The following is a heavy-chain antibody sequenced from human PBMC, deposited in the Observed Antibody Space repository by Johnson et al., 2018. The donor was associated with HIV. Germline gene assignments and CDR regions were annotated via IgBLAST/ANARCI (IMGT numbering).Heavy chain of an antibody. CDR2: ISYDGSDK. J-gene: IGHJ3*02. Sequence: QVQLVESGGGVVQPGRSLRLSCAASGFTFSSYAMHWVRQAPGKGLEWVAVISYDGSDKYYADSVKGRFTISRDNSKNTLYLEMNSLRAEDTAVYYCVKGDEVVDATSGFDIWGQGIMVIVSS. CDR3: VKGDEVVDATSGFDI. V-gene: IGHV3-30-3*01. CDR1: GFTFSSYA. D-gene: IGHD2-15*01.